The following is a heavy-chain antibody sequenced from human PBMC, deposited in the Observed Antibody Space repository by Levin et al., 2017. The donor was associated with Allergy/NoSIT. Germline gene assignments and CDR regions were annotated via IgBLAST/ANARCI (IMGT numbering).Heavy chain of an antibody. CDR1: GGSISSDSHY. CDR2: IYFTGST. CDR3: ARRIAGEYNWFDP. J-gene: IGHJ5*02. Sequence: GSLRLSCNVSGGSISSDSHYWSWIRQPPGKGLEWIGNIYFTGSTKYKSSLKSRVTISVDTSKNQFSLKLSSVTAADAAVYYCARRIAGEYNWFDPWGQGTLVTVSS. V-gene: IGHV4-39*01. D-gene: IGHD6-13*01.